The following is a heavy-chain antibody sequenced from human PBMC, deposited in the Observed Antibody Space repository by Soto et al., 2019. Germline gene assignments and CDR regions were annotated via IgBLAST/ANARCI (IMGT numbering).Heavy chain of an antibody. CDR3: ARDPSTYYYYGMDV. J-gene: IGHJ6*02. CDR1: GFTFSSYE. CDR2: ISSSGSSI. Sequence: GGSLRLSCVASGFTFSSYEMNWGGQAPGKGLEWVSYISSSGSSIFYADSVKGRFTISRDNAKNSLYLQMNSLRVEDTALYYCARDPSTYYYYGMDVWGQGTTVT. V-gene: IGHV3-48*03.